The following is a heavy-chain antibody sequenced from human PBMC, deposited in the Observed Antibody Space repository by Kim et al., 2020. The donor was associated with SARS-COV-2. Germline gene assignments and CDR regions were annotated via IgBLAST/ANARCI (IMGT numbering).Heavy chain of an antibody. D-gene: IGHD1-26*01. CDR3: ARVAGWEHSGRSSFDW. CDR1: GFTFSTYG. Sequence: GGSLRLSCAASGFTFSTYGMHWVRQAPGKGLEWVAAIWHDGTNKFYADSVKGRFTISRDNSKNTLYLQMNSLRAEDTAIYYCARVAGWEHSGRSSFDWWRQGTLLTV. J-gene: IGHJ4*02. V-gene: IGHV3-33*01. CDR2: IWHDGTNK.